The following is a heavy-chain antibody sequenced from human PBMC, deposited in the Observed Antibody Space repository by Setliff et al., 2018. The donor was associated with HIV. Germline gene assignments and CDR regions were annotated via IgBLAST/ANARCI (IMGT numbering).Heavy chain of an antibody. V-gene: IGHV7-4-1*02. CDR1: GYTFTKYA. CDR2: INTDTGNP. CDR3: ARGPPSQVDY. Sequence: ASVKVSCKASGYTFTKYAMNWVRQAPGQGLEWMGWINTDTGNPTYAQGFTGRFVFSLDTSVNTAYLQISSLKTEDSAVYYCARGPPSQVDYWGQGTLVTVSS. J-gene: IGHJ4*02.